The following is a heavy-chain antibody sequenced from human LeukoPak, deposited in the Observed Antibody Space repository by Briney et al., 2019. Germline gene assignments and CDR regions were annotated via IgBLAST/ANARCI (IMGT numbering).Heavy chain of an antibody. Sequence: PSDTLSLTCTVAGGSISSYSWSWIRQPAGKGLEWIGRLYTSGSTNYNPSLKSRVNMSLDTSRRQFSLRLSSVTAADTAVYYCARDNWKVGYPQGFDYWGQGTLVTVSS. J-gene: IGHJ4*02. CDR1: GGSISSYS. CDR3: ARDNWKVGYPQGFDY. D-gene: IGHD5-12*01. V-gene: IGHV4-4*07. CDR2: LYTSGST.